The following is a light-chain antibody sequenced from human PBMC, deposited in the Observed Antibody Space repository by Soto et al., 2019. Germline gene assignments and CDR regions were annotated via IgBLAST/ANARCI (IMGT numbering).Light chain of an antibody. J-gene: IGKJ2*01. CDR1: QSISSW. Sequence: DIQMTQSPSTLSASVGDRVTITCRASQSISSWLAWYQQKPGKAPKLLIYDASSLESGVPSRFSGSGSGTEFTLTISSLQPDDFGAYYCQQYNSYPLTFGQGTKLQIK. V-gene: IGKV1-5*01. CDR2: DAS. CDR3: QQYNSYPLT.